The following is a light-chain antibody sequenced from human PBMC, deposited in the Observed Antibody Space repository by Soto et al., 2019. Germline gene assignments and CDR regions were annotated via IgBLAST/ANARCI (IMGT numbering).Light chain of an antibody. Sequence: QSALTQPASVSGSPGQSITISCTGTSSDIGAYNFVSWYQQHPGKAPKLMLYEVNIRPSGVSNRFSGSKSGNTASLTVSGLQAEDEGKYYRTSLTTSTNRRFGGGNQLNV. CDR1: SSDIGAYNF. J-gene: IGLJ2*01. V-gene: IGLV2-14*01. CDR2: EVN. CDR3: TSLTTSTNRR.